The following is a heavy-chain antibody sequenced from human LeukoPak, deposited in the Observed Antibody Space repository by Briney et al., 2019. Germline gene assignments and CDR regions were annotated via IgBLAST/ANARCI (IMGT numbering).Heavy chain of an antibody. Sequence: GGSLRLSCAASGFTFSSYAMLWVRQAPGKGLEWVAVISYDGSNKYYADSVKGRFTISRDNSKNTLYLQMNSLRAEDTAVYYCARDRSSNEYYFDYWGQGTLVTVSS. CDR1: GFTFSSYA. CDR2: ISYDGSNK. J-gene: IGHJ4*02. CDR3: ARDRSSNEYYFDY. D-gene: IGHD2-8*01. V-gene: IGHV3-30-3*01.